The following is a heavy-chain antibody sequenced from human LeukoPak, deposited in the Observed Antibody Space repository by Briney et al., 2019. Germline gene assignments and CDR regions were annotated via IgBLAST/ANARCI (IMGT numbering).Heavy chain of an antibody. Sequence: SSETLSLTCTVSGGSISSGGYYWSWIRQHPGKGLEWIGYIYYSGSTYYNPSLKSRVTISVDTSKNQFSLKLSSVTAADTAVYYCASSSGYVFIGWFDPWGQGTLVTVS. D-gene: IGHD5-12*01. J-gene: IGHJ5*02. CDR1: GGSISSGGYY. CDR2: IYYSGST. CDR3: ASSSGYVFIGWFDP. V-gene: IGHV4-31*03.